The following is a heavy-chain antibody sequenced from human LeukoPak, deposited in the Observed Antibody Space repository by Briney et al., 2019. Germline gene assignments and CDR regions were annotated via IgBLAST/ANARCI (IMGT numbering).Heavy chain of an antibody. CDR3: ARDLGGSGRYNWFDP. J-gene: IGHJ5*02. D-gene: IGHD3-10*01. Sequence: PGGSLRLSCAASGFTFSDYYMSWIRQAPGKELEWVSYISSSGSTIYYADSVKGRFTISRDNAKNSLYLQMNSLRAEDTAVYYWARDLGGSGRYNWFDPWGQGTLVTVSS. CDR1: GFTFSDYY. V-gene: IGHV3-11*01. CDR2: ISSSGSTI.